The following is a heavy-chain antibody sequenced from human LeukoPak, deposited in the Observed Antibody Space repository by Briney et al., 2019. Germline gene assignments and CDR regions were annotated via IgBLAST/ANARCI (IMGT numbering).Heavy chain of an antibody. V-gene: IGHV1-69*05. CDR3: ASNYYDSSGYYPHFDY. J-gene: IGHJ4*02. D-gene: IGHD3-22*01. CDR2: IIPIFGTA. CDR1: GGTFSSYA. Sequence: ASVKVSCKASGGTFSSYAISWVRQAPGQGLEWMGGIIPIFGTANYAQKFQGRVTITTDEFTSTAYMELSSLRSEDTAVYYCASNYYDSSGYYPHFDYWGQGTLVTVSS.